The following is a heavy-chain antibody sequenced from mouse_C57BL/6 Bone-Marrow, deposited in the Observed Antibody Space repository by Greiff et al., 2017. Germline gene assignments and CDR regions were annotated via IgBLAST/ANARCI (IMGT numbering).Heavy chain of an antibody. V-gene: IGHV5-6*01. CDR2: ISSGGSYT. CDR1: GFTFSSYG. CDR3: ARRGFYYGSRGYFDV. J-gene: IGHJ1*03. D-gene: IGHD1-1*01. Sequence: EVKVVESGGDLVKPGGSLKLSCAASGFTFSSYGMSWVRQTPDKRLEWVATISSGGSYTYYPDSVKGRFTISRDNAKNTLYLQMSRLKSEDTAMDYCARRGFYYGSRGYFDVWGTGTTVTVSS.